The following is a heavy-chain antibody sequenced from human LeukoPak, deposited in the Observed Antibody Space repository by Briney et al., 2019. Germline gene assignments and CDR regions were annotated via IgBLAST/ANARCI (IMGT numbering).Heavy chain of an antibody. CDR1: GFTFSSYG. Sequence: GGSLRLSCAASGFTFSSYGMSWVRQAPGKGLECVSSISGSGGSTNHADSVKGRFTISRDNSKNTLYLQMNSLRAEDSAIYYCAIMHRYYDGSGYWVQWGQGTLVTVSS. D-gene: IGHD3-22*01. CDR2: ISGSGGST. J-gene: IGHJ4*02. CDR3: AIMHRYYDGSGYWVQ. V-gene: IGHV3-23*01.